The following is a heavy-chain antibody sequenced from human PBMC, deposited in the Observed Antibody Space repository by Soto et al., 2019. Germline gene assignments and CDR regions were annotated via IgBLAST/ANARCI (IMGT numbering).Heavy chain of an antibody. Sequence: SETLSLTCTVSGDSINSYHWNGIRQPPGKGLEWIGYIYYTGSTNYNPSLKSRVTMSVDTSKNQFSLKLSSVTAADTAAYYCATSTSGWSNFDYWGQGTLVTVSS. J-gene: IGHJ4*02. CDR3: ATSTSGWSNFDY. CDR2: IYYTGST. D-gene: IGHD6-19*01. CDR1: GDSINSYH. V-gene: IGHV4-59*01.